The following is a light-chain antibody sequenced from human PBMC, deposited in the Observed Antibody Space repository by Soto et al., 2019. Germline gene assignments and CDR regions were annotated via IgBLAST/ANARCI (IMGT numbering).Light chain of an antibody. CDR3: SSYTTSRTWV. V-gene: IGLV2-14*01. Sequence: QSVLTQPASVSGSPGQSITISCTGTSSDISAYNYVSWYQQHPGKAPKLMIYEVSNRPSGVSDRFSGSKSGNTASLTISGLQPEDEADYYCSSYTTSRTWVFGGGTKVTVL. CDR1: SSDISAYNY. CDR2: EVS. J-gene: IGLJ3*02.